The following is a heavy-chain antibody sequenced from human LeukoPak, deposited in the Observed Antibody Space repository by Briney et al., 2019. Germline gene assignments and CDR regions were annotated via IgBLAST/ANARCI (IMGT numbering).Heavy chain of an antibody. Sequence: PGGSLRLSCAASGFTLSYYWMSWVGQAPGKGLEWVANIQEDGSNKYYVGSVKGRFTISRDNAKNSVYLQMNSLRAEDTAVYYCAREARGTRAAFDIWGQGTVVTVS. D-gene: IGHD1-1*01. CDR2: IQEDGSNK. J-gene: IGHJ3*02. CDR1: GFTLSYYW. V-gene: IGHV3-7*01. CDR3: AREARGTRAAFDI.